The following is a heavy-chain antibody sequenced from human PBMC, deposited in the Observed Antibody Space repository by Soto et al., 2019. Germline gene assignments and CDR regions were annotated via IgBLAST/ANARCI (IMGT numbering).Heavy chain of an antibody. CDR2: ISYSGST. CDR1: GASISSYY. V-gene: IGHV4-59*01. Sequence: PSETLSLTCTVSGASISSYYWSWIRQPPGKGLEWIGYISYSGSTNYNPSLKSRVSISVDTAKNQFSLNLSPMTAADTAVYFCAREDSGGNSFDYWGQGTLVTVSS. CDR3: AREDSGGNSFDY. D-gene: IGHD4-17*01. J-gene: IGHJ4*02.